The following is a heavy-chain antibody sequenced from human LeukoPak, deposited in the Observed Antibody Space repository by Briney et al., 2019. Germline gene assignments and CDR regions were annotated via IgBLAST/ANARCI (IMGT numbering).Heavy chain of an antibody. CDR3: AVYCSSTSCYFV. V-gene: IGHV3-74*01. CDR1: GFTFSSYW. CDR2: INSDGSST. Sequence: GGSLRLSCAASGFTFSSYWMHWVRQAPGKGQVWVSRINSDGSSTSYADSVKGRFTISRDNAKNTLYLQMNSLRAEDTAVYYCAVYCSSTSCYFVWGQGTLVTVSS. J-gene: IGHJ4*02. D-gene: IGHD2-2*01.